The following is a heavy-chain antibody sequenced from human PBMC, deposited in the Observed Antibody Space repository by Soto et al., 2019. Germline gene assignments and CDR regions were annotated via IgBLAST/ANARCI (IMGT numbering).Heavy chain of an antibody. D-gene: IGHD3-22*01. CDR3: ARDWRDSSGHYYVDY. CDR1: GGSISSYY. CDR2: IYYSGST. V-gene: IGHV4-59*01. Sequence: SETLSLTCTFSGGSISSYYWSWIRQPPGKGLEWIGYIYYSGSTNYNPSLKSRVTISVDTSKNQFSLKLSSVTAADTAVYYCARDWRDSSGHYYVDYWGQGTLVTVSS. J-gene: IGHJ4*02.